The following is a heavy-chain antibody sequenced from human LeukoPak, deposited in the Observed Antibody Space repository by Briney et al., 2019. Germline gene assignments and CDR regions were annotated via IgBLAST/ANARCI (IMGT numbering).Heavy chain of an antibody. Sequence: GGSLRLSCSASGFTFSSHWMNWVRQAPGKGLEWVAIINIDGGEKNYVGSVKGRLTISRDNAKNSLYLQMNSLRAEDTAMYYCARSNSGPDYWGQGTLVIVTS. J-gene: IGHJ4*02. CDR2: INIDGGEK. V-gene: IGHV3-7*01. CDR1: GFTFSSHW. CDR3: ARSNSGPDY. D-gene: IGHD4-23*01.